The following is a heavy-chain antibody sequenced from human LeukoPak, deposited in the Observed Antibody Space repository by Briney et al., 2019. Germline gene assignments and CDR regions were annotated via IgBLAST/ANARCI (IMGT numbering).Heavy chain of an antibody. CDR2: ISSSGSTI. Sequence: GGSLRLSCAASGFTFSSYEMNWVRQAPGKGLEWVSYISSSGSTIYYADSVKGRFTISRDNAKNSLYLQMNSLRSDDTAVHYCARGRVTMVRDLGGDYYYYYMDVWGKGTTVTVSS. J-gene: IGHJ6*03. D-gene: IGHD3-10*01. V-gene: IGHV3-48*03. CDR1: GFTFSSYE. CDR3: ARGRVTMVRDLGGDYYYYYMDV.